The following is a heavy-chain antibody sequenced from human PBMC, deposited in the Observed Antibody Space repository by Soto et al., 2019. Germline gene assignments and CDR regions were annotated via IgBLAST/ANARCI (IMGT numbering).Heavy chain of an antibody. V-gene: IGHV4-30-4*01. Sequence: QVQLQESGPGLVKPSQTLSLTCTVSGGSISSGDYYWSWIRQPPGKGLEWIGYIYYSGSTYYNPSLKSRVTISVDTSKNQFSLKLSAVTAADTAVYYCAGLQSMRLSGLDPWGQGTLVTVSS. CDR2: IYYSGST. D-gene: IGHD3-16*02. J-gene: IGHJ5*02. CDR1: GGSISSGDYY. CDR3: AGLQSMRLSGLDP.